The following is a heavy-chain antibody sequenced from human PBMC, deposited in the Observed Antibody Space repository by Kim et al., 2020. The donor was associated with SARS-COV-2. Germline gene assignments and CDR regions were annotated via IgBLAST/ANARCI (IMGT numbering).Heavy chain of an antibody. J-gene: IGHJ4*02. Sequence: ADSVKGRFTISRDNSKNTLYLQMNSLRAEDTAVYYCAKVSSGWYTYYFDYWGQGTLVTVSS. V-gene: IGHV3-23*01. CDR3: AKVSSGWYTYYFDY. D-gene: IGHD6-19*01.